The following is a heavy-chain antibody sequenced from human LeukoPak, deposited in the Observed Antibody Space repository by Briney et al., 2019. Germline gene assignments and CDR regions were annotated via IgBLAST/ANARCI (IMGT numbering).Heavy chain of an antibody. CDR2: INPNSGGT. D-gene: IGHD1-26*01. Sequence: GASVKVSCEASGYTFTGYYMHWVRQAPGQGLEWMGRINPNSGGTNYAQKFQGRVTMTRDTSISTAYMELSRLRSDDTAVYYCARTRTIVGAKGFDYWGQGTLVTVSS. CDR1: GYTFTGYY. CDR3: ARTRTIVGAKGFDY. V-gene: IGHV1-2*06. J-gene: IGHJ4*02.